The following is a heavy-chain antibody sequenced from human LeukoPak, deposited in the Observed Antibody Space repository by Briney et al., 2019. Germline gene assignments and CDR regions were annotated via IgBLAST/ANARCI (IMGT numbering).Heavy chain of an antibody. J-gene: IGHJ6*04. D-gene: IGHD2-15*01. V-gene: IGHV5-10-1*01. Sequence: GESLRISCKGSGYSFTSYWISWVRQMPGKGLEWMGRIDPSDSYTNYSPSFQGHVTISADKSISTAYLQWSSLEASDTAMYYCARLPGYCSGGSCYRMDVWGKGTTVTVSS. CDR1: GYSFTSYW. CDR2: IDPSDSYT. CDR3: ARLPGYCSGGSCYRMDV.